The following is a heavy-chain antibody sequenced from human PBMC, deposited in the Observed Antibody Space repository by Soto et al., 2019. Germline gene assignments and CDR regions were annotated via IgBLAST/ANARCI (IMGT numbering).Heavy chain of an antibody. Sequence: SETLSLTCAVSGASISSGNWWSWVRQSPGKGLEWIGEIYHSGSTNHNPSLKSRVIISVDKSRNQFSLKLSSVTAADTAVYFCASHRGNTFGPYDDWGQGTQVTVPS. CDR1: GASISSGNW. J-gene: IGHJ4*01. D-gene: IGHD3-16*01. V-gene: IGHV4-4*02. CDR2: IYHSGST. CDR3: ASHRGNTFGPYDD.